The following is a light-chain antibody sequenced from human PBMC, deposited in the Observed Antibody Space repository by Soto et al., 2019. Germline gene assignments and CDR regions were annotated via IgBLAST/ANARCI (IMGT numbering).Light chain of an antibody. CDR1: SSNIGAGYD. CDR3: QSYDSSLSGWV. J-gene: IGLJ3*02. Sequence: QAVVTQPPSVSGAPGQRVTISCTGRSSNIGAGYDVHWYQQLPGTAPKLLIYGNSNRPSGVPDRFSGSKSGTSASLAITGLQAEDEADHYCQSYDSSLSGWVFGGGTQLTVL. V-gene: IGLV1-40*01. CDR2: GNS.